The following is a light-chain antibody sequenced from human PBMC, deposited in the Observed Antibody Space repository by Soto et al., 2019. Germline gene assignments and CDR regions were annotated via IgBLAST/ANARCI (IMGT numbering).Light chain of an antibody. CDR2: DVT. Sequence: QSALTQPRSVSGSPGQSVTISCTGTSSDVGGYNYVSWYQQHPDKAPKLMIYDVTKRPSGVPVRFSGSKSGNTASLTISGLQAEDEADYYCCSYAGSRYVFGTGAKVTVL. CDR1: SSDVGGYNY. CDR3: CSYAGSRYV. V-gene: IGLV2-11*01. J-gene: IGLJ1*01.